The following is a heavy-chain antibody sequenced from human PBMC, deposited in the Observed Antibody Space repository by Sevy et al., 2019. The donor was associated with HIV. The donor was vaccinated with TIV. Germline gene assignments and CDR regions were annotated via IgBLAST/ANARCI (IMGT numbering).Heavy chain of an antibody. V-gene: IGHV4-34*01. CDR3: ARGRLRFLEWLDYYYGMDV. J-gene: IGHJ6*02. D-gene: IGHD3-3*01. CDR2: INHSGST. CDR1: GVSFSGYY. Sequence: SETLSLTCAVYGVSFSGYYWSWIRQPPGKGLEWIGEINHSGSTNYNPSLKSRVTISVDTSKNQFSLKLSSVTAADTAVYYCARGRLRFLEWLDYYYGMDVWGQGTTVTVSS.